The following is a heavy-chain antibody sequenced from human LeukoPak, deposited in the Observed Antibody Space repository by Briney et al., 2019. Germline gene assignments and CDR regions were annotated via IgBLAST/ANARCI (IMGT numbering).Heavy chain of an antibody. D-gene: IGHD6-19*01. CDR1: GFTFSDYA. CDR3: ARDVSGWYYFDY. J-gene: IGHJ4*02. Sequence: PGGSLRLSCAASGFTFSDYAMHWVRQAPGKGLEWVALISSDGINKYYADSVKGRFTISRDNSKNTLYLRMISLRPEDTAFYYCARDVSGWYYFDYWGQGTLVTVSS. V-gene: IGHV3-30-3*01. CDR2: ISSDGINK.